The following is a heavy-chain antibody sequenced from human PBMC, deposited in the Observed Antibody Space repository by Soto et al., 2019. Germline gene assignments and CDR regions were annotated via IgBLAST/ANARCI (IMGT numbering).Heavy chain of an antibody. CDR1: GGSISSGGYS. CDR3: ARGWYYYDSSGYYRFDY. V-gene: IGHV4-30-2*01. CDR2: IYHSGST. Sequence: SETLSLTCAVSGGSISSGGYSWSWIRQPPGKGLEWIGYIYHSGSTYYNPSLKSRVTISVDTSKNQFSLKLSSVTAADTAVYYCARGWYYYDSSGYYRFDYWGQGTLVTVSS. D-gene: IGHD3-22*01. J-gene: IGHJ4*02.